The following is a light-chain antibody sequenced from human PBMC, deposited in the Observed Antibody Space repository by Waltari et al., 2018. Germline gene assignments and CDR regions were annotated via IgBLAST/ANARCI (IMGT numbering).Light chain of an antibody. CDR2: DVT. CDR1: RRAVGAYDE. J-gene: IGLJ1*01. CDR3: CSYAGRYTNYV. Sequence: QSALTQPRSVSGSPGQSVTISCTGTRRAVGAYDEVPWSQPRPGKAPKLIIYDVTERPSGVPDRFSGSKSDNKASLTISGLQADDEADYYCCSYAGRYTNYVFGSGTKVTVL. V-gene: IGLV2-11*01.